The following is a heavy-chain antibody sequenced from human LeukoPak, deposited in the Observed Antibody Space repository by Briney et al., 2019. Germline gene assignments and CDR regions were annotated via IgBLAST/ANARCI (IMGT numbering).Heavy chain of an antibody. J-gene: IGHJ4*02. CDR3: AREILYDSTGYYL. Sequence: ASETLSLTCNVSGASMSNYYWVWIRQPPGKGLEWIGSIYHSGTTYSGSTYYNPSLKSRVTISLDTSKNQFSLNLRSVTAADTAVYYCAREILYDSTGYYLWGQGTLVTVSS. V-gene: IGHV4-39*07. CDR2: IYHSGTTYSGST. D-gene: IGHD3-22*01. CDR1: GASMSNYY.